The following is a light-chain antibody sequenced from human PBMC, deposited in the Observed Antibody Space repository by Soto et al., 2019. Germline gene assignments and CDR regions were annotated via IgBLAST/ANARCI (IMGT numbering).Light chain of an antibody. CDR3: QQYDNWPPIT. V-gene: IGKV3-15*01. J-gene: IGKJ5*01. CDR1: QSVNTN. Sequence: EVVMTLSPATLSVSPGERATLSCRASQSVNTNLAWYQQKPGQAPRLLIYGASTRATGVPARFSGSGSGTEFTLTISSLQSEDFAVYYCQQYDNWPPITFGQGTRLVIK. CDR2: GAS.